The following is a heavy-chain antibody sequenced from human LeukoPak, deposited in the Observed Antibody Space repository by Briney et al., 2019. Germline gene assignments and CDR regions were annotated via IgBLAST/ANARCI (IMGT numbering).Heavy chain of an antibody. CDR2: ISTGTSHT. CDR1: GFTFSSYA. J-gene: IGHJ6*02. CDR3: AREGTVTTGYGMDV. V-gene: IGHV3-21*01. D-gene: IGHD4-17*01. Sequence: GGSLRPSCAASGFTFSSYAMNWVRQAPGRGLEWLSSISTGTSHTYYVDSVKGRFTISRDNAKNSLYLQINSLRAEDTAVYYCAREGTVTTGYGMDVWGQGTTVTVSS.